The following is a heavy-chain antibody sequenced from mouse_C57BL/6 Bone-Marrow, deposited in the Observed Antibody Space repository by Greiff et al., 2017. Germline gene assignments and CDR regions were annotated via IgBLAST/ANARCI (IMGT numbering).Heavy chain of an antibody. D-gene: IGHD2-4*01. CDR2: IYPGNSDT. CDR1: GYTFTSYW. V-gene: IGHV1-5*01. CDR3: SIYYDYVAY. J-gene: IGHJ2*01. Sequence: EVQLQQSGTVLARPGASVKMSCKTSGYTFTSYWMPWVKQRPGQGLEWIGAIYPGNSDTSYNQKFKGKATLTAVTSASTAYMELSSLTNEDSAVXYCSIYYDYVAYWGQGTTLTVSS.